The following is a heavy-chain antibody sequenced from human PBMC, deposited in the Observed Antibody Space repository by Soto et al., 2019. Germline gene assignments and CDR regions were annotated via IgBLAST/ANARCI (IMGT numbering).Heavy chain of an antibody. CDR2: ISHDGNNE. V-gene: IGHV3-30*18. Sequence: PXGSLRLSCAASEFTXSNYGMHWVRQAPGKGLEWVALISHDGNNEYYADSVKGRFTISRDNSKNTLFLQMNSLRAEDTALYYCAKNTVRGYTYGHGDYWGQGTLVTSPQ. CDR3: AKNTVRGYTYGHGDY. J-gene: IGHJ4*02. CDR1: EFTXSNYG. D-gene: IGHD5-18*01.